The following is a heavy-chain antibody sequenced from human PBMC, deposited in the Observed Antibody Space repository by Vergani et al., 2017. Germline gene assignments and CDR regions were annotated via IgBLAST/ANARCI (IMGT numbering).Heavy chain of an antibody. D-gene: IGHD5-12*01. CDR1: GFSFPGYA. CDR2: ISWNSGAV. J-gene: IGHJ3*01. CDR3: TKGSVYYHDSAGHGYDPYTGFDL. V-gene: IGHV3-9*01. Sequence: EVHLVESGGGLVQPGGSLRLSCAASGFSFPGYAMSWVRQAPGKGLEWVSGISWNSGAVDYADSVRGRFTISRDNAKNSLFLEMNSLRFEDTAVYFCTKGSVYYHDSAGHGYDPYTGFDLWGQGTLVTVSS.